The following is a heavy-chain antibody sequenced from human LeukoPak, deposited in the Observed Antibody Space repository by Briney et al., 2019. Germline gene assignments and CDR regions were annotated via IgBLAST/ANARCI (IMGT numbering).Heavy chain of an antibody. V-gene: IGHV3-48*03. D-gene: IGHD5-18*01. CDR1: GFTFSSYE. CDR2: ISSSGSTI. J-gene: IGHJ3*02. CDR3: ARPSYSYGQVVAISFDI. Sequence: GGSLGLSCAASGFTFSSYEMNWVRQAPGKGLEWVSYISSSGSTIYYADSVKGRFTISRDNAKNSLYLQMNSLRAEDTAVYYCARPSYSYGQVVAISFDIWGQGTMVTVSS.